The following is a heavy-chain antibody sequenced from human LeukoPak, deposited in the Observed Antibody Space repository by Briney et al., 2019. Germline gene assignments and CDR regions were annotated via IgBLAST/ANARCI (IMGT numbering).Heavy chain of an antibody. D-gene: IGHD1-1*01. CDR3: ARVSWFPGTSYYYMDV. Sequence: SETLSLTCTVSGGSISGSRYYWGWIRQPPGKGLEWIGSIFYTGSAYYNPSLQSRVTISVDTSKNQFSLKLSSVTAADTAVYYCARVSWFPGTSYYYMDVWGKGTTVTVSS. CDR2: IFYTGSA. V-gene: IGHV4-39*07. J-gene: IGHJ6*03. CDR1: GGSISGSRYY.